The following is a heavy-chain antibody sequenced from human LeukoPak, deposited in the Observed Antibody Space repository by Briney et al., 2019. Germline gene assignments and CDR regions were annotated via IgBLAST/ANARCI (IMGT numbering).Heavy chain of an antibody. Sequence: PGGSLRLSCAASGFTFDVYAMHWVRQGPGKGLEWVSLISGDGGSTYYADSVKGRFTISRDNNQNSLYLQMNSLRTEDTALYYCAKDLSSSWYVDYWGQGTLVTVSS. D-gene: IGHD6-13*01. V-gene: IGHV3-43*02. CDR3: AKDLSSSWYVDY. CDR2: ISGDGGST. J-gene: IGHJ4*02. CDR1: GFTFDVYA.